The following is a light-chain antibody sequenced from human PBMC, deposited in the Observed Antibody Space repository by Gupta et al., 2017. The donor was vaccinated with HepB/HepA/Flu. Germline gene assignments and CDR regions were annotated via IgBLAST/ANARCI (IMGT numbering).Light chain of an antibody. CDR3: CSYAGRSTFVV. CDR1: SSDVGSYDL. J-gene: IGLJ2*01. CDR2: EVS. Sequence: QSALTQPASVSGSPGQSITISCTGASSDVGSYDLVSWYQQHPGKVPKLMSYEVSKRPSGISNRFSGSKSGNTASLTISGLQAEDEADYDCCSYAGRSTFVVFGGGTKLTVL. V-gene: IGLV2-23*02.